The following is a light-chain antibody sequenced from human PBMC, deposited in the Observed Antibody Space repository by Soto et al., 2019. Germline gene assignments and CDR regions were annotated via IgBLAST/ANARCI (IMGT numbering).Light chain of an antibody. CDR1: QSISSW. Sequence: DIQMTQSPSTLFASVEDRVTIIFRASQSISSWLAWYQQKPGKAPKLLIYDASSLESGVPSRFSGSGSGTEFTLTISSLQPDDLATYYCQQYNSFPWTCGQGTKVDIK. CDR3: QQYNSFPWT. CDR2: DAS. J-gene: IGKJ1*01. V-gene: IGKV1-5*02.